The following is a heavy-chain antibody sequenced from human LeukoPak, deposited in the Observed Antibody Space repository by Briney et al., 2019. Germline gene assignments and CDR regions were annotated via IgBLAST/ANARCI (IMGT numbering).Heavy chain of an antibody. D-gene: IGHD3-3*01. CDR2: IRSKANSYAT. Sequence: GGSLKLSCAASGFTFSGSAMHWVRQASGKGLEWVGRIRSKANSYATAYAASVKGRFTISRDDSKNTGYLQMNSLKTEDTAVYYCASSSRGVDYWGQGTLVTVSS. CDR1: GFTFSGSA. CDR3: ASSSRGVDY. V-gene: IGHV3-73*01. J-gene: IGHJ4*02.